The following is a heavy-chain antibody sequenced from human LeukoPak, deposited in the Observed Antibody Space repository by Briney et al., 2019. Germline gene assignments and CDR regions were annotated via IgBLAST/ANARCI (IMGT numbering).Heavy chain of an antibody. CDR3: ARDREQGSGRHFDY. J-gene: IGHJ4*02. Sequence: PGGSLRLSCAASGFTVSSNYMHWVRQAPGKGLERVAVIWYDGSNKYYADSVKGRFTISRDNSKNTLYLQMNSLRAEDTAVYYCARDREQGSGRHFDYWGQGTLVTVSS. CDR2: IWYDGSNK. D-gene: IGHD3-10*01. CDR1: GFTVSSNY. V-gene: IGHV3-33*08.